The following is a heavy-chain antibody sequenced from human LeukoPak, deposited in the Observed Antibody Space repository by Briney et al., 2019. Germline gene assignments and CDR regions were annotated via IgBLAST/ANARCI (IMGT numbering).Heavy chain of an antibody. D-gene: IGHD4-17*01. V-gene: IGHV3-30*18. CDR2: ISYDGSNK. J-gene: IGHJ4*02. Sequence: PGGSPRLSCAASGFTFSSYGMHWVRQAPGKGLEWVAVISYDGSNKYYADSVKGRFTISRDNSKNTLYLQMNSLRAEDTAVYYCAKDQSNYGDYFDYWGQGTLVTVSS. CDR3: AKDQSNYGDYFDY. CDR1: GFTFSSYG.